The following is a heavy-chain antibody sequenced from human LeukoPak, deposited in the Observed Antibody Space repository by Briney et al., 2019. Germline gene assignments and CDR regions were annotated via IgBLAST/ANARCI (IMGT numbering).Heavy chain of an antibody. D-gene: IGHD3-22*01. CDR1: GFTFSSYS. CDR3: AKAGITMIVVVSKYFQH. J-gene: IGHJ1*01. V-gene: IGHV3-23*01. CDR2: ISGSGGST. Sequence: GGSLRLSCAASGFTFSSYSMNWVRQAPGKGLEWVSAISGSGGSTYYADSVKGRFTISRDNSKNTLYLQMNSLRAEDTAVYYCAKAGITMIVVVSKYFQHWGQGTLVTVSS.